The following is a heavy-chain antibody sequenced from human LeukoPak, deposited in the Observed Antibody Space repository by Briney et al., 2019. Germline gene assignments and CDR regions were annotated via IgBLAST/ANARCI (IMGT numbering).Heavy chain of an antibody. D-gene: IGHD3-10*01. CDR3: ARGYYGSGSYYPHFFDY. Sequence: PETLSLTCTVSGYSISSGYYWGWIRQPPGKGLEWIGSIYHSGSTYYNPSLKSRVTISVDTSKNQFSLKLSSVTAADTAVYYCARGYYGSGSYYPHFFDYWGQGTLVTVSS. J-gene: IGHJ4*02. CDR1: GYSISSGYY. CDR2: IYHSGST. V-gene: IGHV4-38-2*02.